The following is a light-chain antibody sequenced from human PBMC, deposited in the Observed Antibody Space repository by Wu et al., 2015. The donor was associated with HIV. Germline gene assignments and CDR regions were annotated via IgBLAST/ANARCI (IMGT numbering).Light chain of an antibody. CDR3: QQYNNWPLYT. CDR1: QTYYTY. CDR2: MHP. V-gene: IGKV3-11*01. J-gene: IGKJ2*01. Sequence: GERSHLSCRASQTYYTYLYWYNRNLARXPGSSSMMHPTRATGIPARFSGSGSGTDFTLTITSLEPEDFAVYYCQQYNNWPLYTFGQGTKLEIK.